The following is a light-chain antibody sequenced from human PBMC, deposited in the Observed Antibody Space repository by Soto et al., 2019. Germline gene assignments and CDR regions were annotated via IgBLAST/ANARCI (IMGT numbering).Light chain of an antibody. V-gene: IGLV1-40*01. CDR1: SSNIGTGFD. CDR3: QSYDSSLSGHVV. Sequence: QSVLTQPPSVSGAPGQRVTISCTGSSSNIGTGFDVHWYQQLPGTAPKLLIYGATNRPSGVPDRFSGSKSGTSASLAITGLQPEDEADYYCQSYDSSLSGHVVFGGGTQLTVL. CDR2: GAT. J-gene: IGLJ2*01.